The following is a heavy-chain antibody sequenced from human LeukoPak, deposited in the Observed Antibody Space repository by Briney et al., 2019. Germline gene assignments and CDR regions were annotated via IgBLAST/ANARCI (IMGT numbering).Heavy chain of an antibody. CDR1: GFTFSSYG. D-gene: IGHD2-15*01. Sequence: GGSLRLSCAASGFTFSSYGMHWVRQAPGKGLEWVAVISYDGSNKYYADSVKGRFTISRDNSKNTLYLQMNSLRAEDTAVYYCAKDRGIVVVVAAICFDYWGQGTLVTVSS. CDR3: AKDRGIVVVVAAICFDY. J-gene: IGHJ4*02. CDR2: ISYDGSNK. V-gene: IGHV3-30*18.